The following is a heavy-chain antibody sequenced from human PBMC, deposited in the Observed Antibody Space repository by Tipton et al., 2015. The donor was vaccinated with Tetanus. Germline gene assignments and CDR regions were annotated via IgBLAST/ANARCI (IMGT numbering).Heavy chain of an antibody. CDR1: GDSLSNGDYY. D-gene: IGHD3-16*01. CDR2: IYYSGST. Sequence: TLSLTCTVSGDSLSNGDYYWSWIRQPPGKGLESIGYIYYSGSTYYNPSLKSRLAMSVDVSKNQFSLNLTSVTAADAAVYYCARDQGGGRVARLNWFDPWGPGTLVTVSS. CDR3: ARDQGGGRVARLNWFDP. J-gene: IGHJ5*02. V-gene: IGHV4-30-4*01.